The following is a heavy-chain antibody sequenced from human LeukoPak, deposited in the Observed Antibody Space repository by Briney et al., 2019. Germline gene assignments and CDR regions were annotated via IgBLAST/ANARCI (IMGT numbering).Heavy chain of an antibody. D-gene: IGHD6-19*01. J-gene: IGHJ6*04. Sequence: GGSLRLSCAASGFSFSSNSMNWVRQAAGKGLEWVSVIYSDGSTYYADSVRGRFTISRDNAKNSLYLQMNSLRAEDTALYYCAKVGYSSLDVWGKGTTVTISS. CDR1: GFSFSSNS. CDR3: AKVGYSSLDV. V-gene: IGHV3-53*05. CDR2: IYSDGST.